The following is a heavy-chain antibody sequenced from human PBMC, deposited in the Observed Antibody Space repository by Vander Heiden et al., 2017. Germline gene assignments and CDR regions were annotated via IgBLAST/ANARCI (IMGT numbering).Heavy chain of an antibody. CDR1: GGSISSGDYY. D-gene: IGHD3-10*01. CDR2: IYYSGST. V-gene: IGHV4-30-4*01. Sequence: QVQLQESAPGLVKPSQTLSLTCTVSGGSISSGDYYWSWIRQPPGKGLEWIGYIYYSGSTYYNPSLKSRVTISVDTSKNQFSLKLSSVTAADTAVYYCARESRYYGSGEKSFDYWGQGTLVTVSS. J-gene: IGHJ4*02. CDR3: ARESRYYGSGEKSFDY.